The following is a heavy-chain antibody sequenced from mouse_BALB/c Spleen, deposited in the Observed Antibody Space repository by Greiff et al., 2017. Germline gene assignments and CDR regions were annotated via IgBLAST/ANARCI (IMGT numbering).Heavy chain of an antibody. D-gene: IGHD1-1*01. V-gene: IGHV5-17*02. Sequence: EVQGVESGGGLVQPGGSRKLSCAASGFTFSSFGMHWVRQAPEKGLEWVAYISSGGSTIYYADTVKGRFTISRDNPKNTLFLQMTSLRSEDTAMYYCARSPTVRAYFDVWGAGTTVTVSS. CDR2: ISSGGSTI. J-gene: IGHJ1*01. CDR3: ARSPTVRAYFDV. CDR1: GFTFSSFG.